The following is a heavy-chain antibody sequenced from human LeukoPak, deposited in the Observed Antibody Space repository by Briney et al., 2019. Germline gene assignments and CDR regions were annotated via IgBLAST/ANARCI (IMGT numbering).Heavy chain of an antibody. J-gene: IGHJ5*02. CDR1: GYSISSGYY. CDR3: ARDPPDCSSTSCHPDNWFDP. CDR2: IYHSGST. V-gene: IGHV4-38-2*02. Sequence: SETLSLTCTVSGYSISSGYYWGWIRQPPGKGLEWIGSIYHSGSTYYNPSLKSRVTISVDTSKNQFSLKLSSVTAADTAVYYCARDPPDCSSTSCHPDNWFDPWGQGTLVTVSS. D-gene: IGHD2-2*01.